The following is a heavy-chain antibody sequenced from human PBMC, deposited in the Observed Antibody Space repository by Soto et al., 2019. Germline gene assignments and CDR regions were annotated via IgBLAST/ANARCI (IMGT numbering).Heavy chain of an antibody. Sequence: ASVKVSCKASGYTFTNSGFSWVRQAPGQGLERVGWIRVNNGDTHYAQKLQGRVTMTTDTSTSTAFMELRSLRSEDTAVYYCARDRGPSSGYYPYWFDPWGQGTLVTVSS. CDR2: IRVNNGDT. V-gene: IGHV1-18*01. CDR3: ARDRGPSSGYYPYWFDP. J-gene: IGHJ5*02. D-gene: IGHD3-22*01. CDR1: GYTFTNSG.